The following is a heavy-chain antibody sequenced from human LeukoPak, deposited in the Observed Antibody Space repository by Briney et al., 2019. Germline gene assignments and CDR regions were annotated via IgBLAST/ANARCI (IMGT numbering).Heavy chain of an antibody. CDR1: GYTFSDNH. V-gene: IGHV1-2*02. CDR2: ISPNSGGT. J-gene: IGHJ3*01. CDR3: ARELGRNAFDV. D-gene: IGHD7-27*01. Sequence: EASVKVSCKASGYTFSDNHMYWIRQAPGHGLECMGWISPNSGGTNYAQKFQGRITMTGDTSISTGYMELSSLRSDDTAVYYCARELGRNAFDVWGQGTMVTVSS.